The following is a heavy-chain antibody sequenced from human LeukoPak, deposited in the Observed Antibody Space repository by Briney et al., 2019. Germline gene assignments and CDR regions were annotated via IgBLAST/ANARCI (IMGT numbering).Heavy chain of an antibody. CDR3: ARRGYYDNSGYDY. Sequence: PGGSLRLSCAASGFTFSSYGMHWVRQAPGKGLEWVAVISYDGSNKYYADSVKGRFTISRDNAKNSLYLQMNSLRAEDTAVYYCARRGYYDNSGYDYWGQGTLVTVSS. D-gene: IGHD3-22*01. V-gene: IGHV3-30*03. CDR1: GFTFSSYG. CDR2: ISYDGSNK. J-gene: IGHJ4*02.